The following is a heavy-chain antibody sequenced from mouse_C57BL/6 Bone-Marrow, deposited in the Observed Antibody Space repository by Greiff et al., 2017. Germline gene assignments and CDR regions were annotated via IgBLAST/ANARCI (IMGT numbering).Heavy chain of an antibody. CDR2: IYPSDSET. CDR1: GYTFTSSW. CDR3: ARLLRSAIDY. Sequence: QVQLQQPGAELVRPGSSVKLSCKASGYTFTSSWMDWVKQRPGQGLEWIGNIYPSDSETHYNQKFKDKATLTVDKSSSTAYMQLSSLTSEDSAVYYCARLLRSAIDYWGQGTSVTVAS. D-gene: IGHD1-1*01. V-gene: IGHV1-61*01. J-gene: IGHJ4*01.